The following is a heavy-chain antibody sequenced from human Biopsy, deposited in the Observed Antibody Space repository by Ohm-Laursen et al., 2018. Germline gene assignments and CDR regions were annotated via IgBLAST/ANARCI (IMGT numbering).Heavy chain of an antibody. CDR1: GFTFSSYW. Sequence: SLRLSCAAPGFTFSSYWMGWVRQAPGKGLEWVSSISAGSNYIYYTDSVKGRFTISRDNAQNSLYLQMNSLRAEDTAFYYCAVEYYDSSGYYNPKWFNPWGQGTLVTVSS. CDR3: AVEYYDSSGYYNPKWFNP. D-gene: IGHD3-22*01. CDR2: ISAGSNYI. V-gene: IGHV3-21*01. J-gene: IGHJ5*02.